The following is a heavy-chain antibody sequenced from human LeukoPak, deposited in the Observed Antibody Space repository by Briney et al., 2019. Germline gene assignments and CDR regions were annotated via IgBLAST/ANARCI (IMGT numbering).Heavy chain of an antibody. CDR3: ARDTL. CDR2: IYHSGST. V-gene: IGHV4-30-2*01. J-gene: IGHJ4*02. Sequence: PSQTLSLTCAVSGCSISSGGYSWSWIRQPPGKGLEWIGYIYHSGSTYYNPSLKSRVTISVDRSKNQFSLKLSSVTAADTAVYYCARDTLWGQGTLVTVSS. CDR1: GCSISSGGYS.